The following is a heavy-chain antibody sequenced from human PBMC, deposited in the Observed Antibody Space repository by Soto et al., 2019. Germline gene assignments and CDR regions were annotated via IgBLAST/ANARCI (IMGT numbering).Heavy chain of an antibody. CDR3: AKFSYDFWSGSRDY. CDR2: VSGSGGST. Sequence: GGSLRLSCAASGFTFSSDAMSWVRQAPGKGLEWVSAVSGSGGSTYYAYSVKGRFTISRDHSKNTLYLQMNSLRAEDTAVYYCAKFSYDFWSGSRDYWGQGTLVTVSS. V-gene: IGHV3-23*01. D-gene: IGHD3-3*01. CDR1: GFTFSSDA. J-gene: IGHJ4*02.